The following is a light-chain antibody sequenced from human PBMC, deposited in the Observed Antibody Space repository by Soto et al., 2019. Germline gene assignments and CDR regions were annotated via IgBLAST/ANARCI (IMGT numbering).Light chain of an antibody. Sequence: QSALTQPASVSGSPGQSITISCTGSNNDIGGYNSVSWYQQHPDKAPKLLIFGVTNRPSGVSDRFSGSKSGNTASLTSSALQAQDEADYYCTSYTSVTIVVFGGGTKLTVL. CDR2: GVT. CDR3: TSYTSVTIVV. CDR1: NNDIGGYNS. V-gene: IGLV2-14*01. J-gene: IGLJ2*01.